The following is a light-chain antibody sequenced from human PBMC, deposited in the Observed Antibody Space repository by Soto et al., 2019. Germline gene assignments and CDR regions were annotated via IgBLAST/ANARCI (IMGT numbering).Light chain of an antibody. Sequence: EIVLTQSPGTLSLSPGERATLSCRTSQSVKRNYLAWYQQKPGQAPRLFIYGASYRAAGIPDRFSGFGSGTDFTLTISRLEPDDFAVYYCQQYDSSPWTFGQGTKVEVK. V-gene: IGKV3-20*01. CDR2: GAS. CDR3: QQYDSSPWT. J-gene: IGKJ1*01. CDR1: QSVKRNY.